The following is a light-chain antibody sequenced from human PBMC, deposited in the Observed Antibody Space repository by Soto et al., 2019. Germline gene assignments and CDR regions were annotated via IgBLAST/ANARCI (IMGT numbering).Light chain of an antibody. CDR2: GAS. V-gene: IGKV3-20*01. Sequence: EIVLTQSPGTLSLSPGERATLSCRASQSVNRGYLAWYQQKPGQAPRLLIYGASSRATGIPDRFSGSGSGTDFTLTISRLEPEDFAVYYCHQYDSSPLTFGGGTKVEIK. CDR3: HQYDSSPLT. J-gene: IGKJ4*01. CDR1: QSVNRGY.